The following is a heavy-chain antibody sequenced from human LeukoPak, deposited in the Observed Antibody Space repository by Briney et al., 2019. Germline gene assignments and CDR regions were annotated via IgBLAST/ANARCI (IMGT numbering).Heavy chain of an antibody. CDR3: ARENWVFDY. J-gene: IGHJ4*02. CDR2: VYRSGTT. CDR1: GYSIGSGYH. V-gene: IGHV4-38-2*02. D-gene: IGHD7-27*01. Sequence: SETLSLTCVVSGYSIGSGYHWGWIRQPPGKGLEWIGSVYRSGTTYYDPSFKSRVTISVDTSKNQISLEVRSVTAADTAMYYCARENWVFDYWGQGILVTVSS.